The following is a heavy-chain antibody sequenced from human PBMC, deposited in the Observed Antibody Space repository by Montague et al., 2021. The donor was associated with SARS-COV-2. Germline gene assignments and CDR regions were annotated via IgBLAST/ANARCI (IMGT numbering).Heavy chain of an antibody. Sequence: SETLSLTCTVSGSSISSYYWSWIRQPPGKGLEWIGYVYYSGSTNXNPSLKSRVTISVDTSKNQFSLKLSSVTAADTAVYYCARDSRTDFDWLFPDSGSYYYYMDVWGKGTTVTVSS. CDR1: GSSISSYY. V-gene: IGHV4-59*01. CDR2: VYYSGST. CDR3: ARDSRTDFDWLFPDSGSYYYYMDV. J-gene: IGHJ6*03. D-gene: IGHD3-9*01.